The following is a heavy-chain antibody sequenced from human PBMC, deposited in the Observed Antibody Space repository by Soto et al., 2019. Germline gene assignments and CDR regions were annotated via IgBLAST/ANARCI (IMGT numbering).Heavy chain of an antibody. CDR1: GFTVSSNY. CDR3: ARDFLFDSSGYLIDAFDI. Sequence: GGSLRLSCAASGFTVSSNYMSWVRQAPGKGLEWVSVIYSGGSTYYADSVKGRFTISRDNSKNTLYLQMNSLRAEDTAVYYCARDFLFDSSGYLIDAFDIWGQGTMVTVSS. J-gene: IGHJ3*02. CDR2: IYSGGST. D-gene: IGHD3-22*01. V-gene: IGHV3-53*01.